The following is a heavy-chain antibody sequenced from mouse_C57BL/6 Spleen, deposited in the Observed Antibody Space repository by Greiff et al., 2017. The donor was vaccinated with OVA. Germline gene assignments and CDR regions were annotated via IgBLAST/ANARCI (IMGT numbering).Heavy chain of an antibody. CDR3: ASYGYYYAMDY. J-gene: IGHJ4*01. D-gene: IGHD1-1*02. V-gene: IGHV1-19*01. CDR2: INPYNGGT. Sequence: DVQLQESGPVLVKPGASVKMSCKASGYTFTDYYMNWVKQSHGKSLEWIGVINPYNGGTSYNQKFKGKATLTVDKSSSTAYMELNSLTSEDSAVYYCASYGYYYAMDYWGQGTSVTVSS. CDR1: GYTFTDYY.